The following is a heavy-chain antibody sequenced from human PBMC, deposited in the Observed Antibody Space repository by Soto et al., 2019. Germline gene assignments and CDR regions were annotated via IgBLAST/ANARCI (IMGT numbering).Heavy chain of an antibody. D-gene: IGHD5-18*01. CDR3: ARHADTAMVNFDY. CDR1: GGSISSSSYY. Sequence: QLQLQESGPGLVKPSETLSLTCTVSGGSISSSSYYWGWIRQAPGKGLEWIGSIYYSGSTYYNPSLKSRVTISVDTSKNQFSLKLSSVTAADTAVYYCARHADTAMVNFDYWGQGTLVTVSS. CDR2: IYYSGST. V-gene: IGHV4-39*01. J-gene: IGHJ4*02.